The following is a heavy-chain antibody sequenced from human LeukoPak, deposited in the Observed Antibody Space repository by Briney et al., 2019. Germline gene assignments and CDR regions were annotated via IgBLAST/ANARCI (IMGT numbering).Heavy chain of an antibody. V-gene: IGHV4-61*02. CDR1: GGSISSGSSY. D-gene: IGHD3-22*01. Sequence: SQTLSLTCTVSGGSISSGSSYWSWIRQPAGKGLEWIGRIYTSGSTNYNPSLKSRVTISVDTSKNQFSLKLSSVTAADTAVYYCARDSYYDSSGYLTPEDWGQGTLVTVSS. CDR3: ARDSYYDSSGYLTPED. CDR2: IYTSGST. J-gene: IGHJ4*02.